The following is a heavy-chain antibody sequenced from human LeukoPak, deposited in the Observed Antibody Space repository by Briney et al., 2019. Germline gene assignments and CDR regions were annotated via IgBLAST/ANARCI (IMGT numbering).Heavy chain of an antibody. CDR1: GFTFSSYS. CDR2: ISSSSSYI. CDR3: AKDSGSYSLGGDY. Sequence: GSLSLSCAASGFTFSSYSMNWVRQAPGKGLEWVSSISSSSSYIYYADSAKGRFTISRDNAKNSLYLQMNSLRAEDTAVYYCAKDSGSYSLGGDYWGQGTLVTVSS. V-gene: IGHV3-21*01. J-gene: IGHJ4*02. D-gene: IGHD1-26*01.